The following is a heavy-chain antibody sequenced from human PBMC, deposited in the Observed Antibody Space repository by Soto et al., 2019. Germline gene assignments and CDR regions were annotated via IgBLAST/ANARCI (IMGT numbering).Heavy chain of an antibody. V-gene: IGHV4-4*02. CDR3: ARGWGERGVDY. D-gene: IGHD3-10*01. Sequence: QVQLQESGPGLVKPSGTLSLTCAVSGGSISSSNWWSWVRQPPGKGLAWIGQIYHSGNTNHNPSLKTRVTMAEVKSTHPFSLKLSSVTAADTAVYSCARGWGERGVDYWGQGTLVTVSS. CDR2: IYHSGNT. CDR1: GGSISSSNW. J-gene: IGHJ4*02.